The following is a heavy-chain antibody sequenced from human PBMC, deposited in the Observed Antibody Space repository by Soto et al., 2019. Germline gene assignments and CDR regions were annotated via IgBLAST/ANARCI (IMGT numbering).Heavy chain of an antibody. CDR2: ISYDGSNK. D-gene: IGHD3-3*01. CDR1: GFTFSSYA. CDR3: ARVWIPGVTLGHNWFDP. Sequence: GGSLRLSCAASGFTFSSYAMHWVRQAPGKGLEWVAVISYDGSNKYYADSVKGRFTISRDNSKNTLYLQMNSLRAEDTAVYYCARVWIPGVTLGHNWFDPWGQGTLVTVSS. J-gene: IGHJ5*02. V-gene: IGHV3-30-3*01.